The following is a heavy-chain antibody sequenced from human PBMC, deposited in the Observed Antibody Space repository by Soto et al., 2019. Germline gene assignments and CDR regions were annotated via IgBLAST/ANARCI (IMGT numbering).Heavy chain of an antibody. V-gene: IGHV3-11*01. CDR1: GFTFSDYY. Sequence: QVQLVESGGGLVKPGGSLRLSCAASGFTFSDYYMSWIRQAPGKGLEWVSYISSSGSTIYYADSVKGRFTLSRDNAKNSLYLQMNSLRAEDTAVYYCARAMEITMIVVVTPGAFDIWGQGTMVTVSS. D-gene: IGHD3-22*01. CDR2: ISSSGSTI. CDR3: ARAMEITMIVVVTPGAFDI. J-gene: IGHJ3*02.